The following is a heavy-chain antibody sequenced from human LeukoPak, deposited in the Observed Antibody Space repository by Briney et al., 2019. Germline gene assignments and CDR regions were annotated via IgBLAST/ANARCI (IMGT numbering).Heavy chain of an antibody. CDR1: GGSISSYY. CDR2: INRSGST. CDR3: ARGVKVYPSSVGWFDP. Sequence: SETLSLTCTVSGGSISSYYWSWIRQPPGKGLEWIGEINRSGSTNYNPSLKSRVTISVDTSKNQFSLKLSSVTAADTAVYYCARGVKVYPSSVGWFDPWGQGTLVTVSS. J-gene: IGHJ5*02. D-gene: IGHD5/OR15-5a*01. V-gene: IGHV4-34*01.